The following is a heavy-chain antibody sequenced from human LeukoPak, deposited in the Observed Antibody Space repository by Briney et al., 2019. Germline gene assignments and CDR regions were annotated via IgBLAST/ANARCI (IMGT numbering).Heavy chain of an antibody. Sequence: GASVKVSCKASGYTFTSYAMHWVRQAPGQRLEWMGWINAGNGNTKYSQEFQGRVTITRDTSASTAYMELSSLRSEDMAVYYCARAAVGPPHWFDPWGQGTLVTVSS. CDR1: GYTFTSYA. CDR3: ARAAVGPPHWFDP. D-gene: IGHD6-19*01. V-gene: IGHV1-3*03. J-gene: IGHJ5*02. CDR2: INAGNGNT.